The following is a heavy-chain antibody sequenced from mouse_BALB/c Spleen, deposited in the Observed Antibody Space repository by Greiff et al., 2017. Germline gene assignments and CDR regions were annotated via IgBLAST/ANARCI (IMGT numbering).Heavy chain of an antibody. J-gene: IGHJ2*01. CDR3: ERLRTGTDCYFDD. CDR2: FSSGGSYT. CDR1: GFTFSSYG. V-gene: IGHV5-6*01. D-gene: IGHD4-1*01. Sequence: EVQLVESGGDLVKPGGSLKLSCAASGFTFSSYGMSWVRPTPDKRLEWVATFSSGGSYTYYPDSVMGRFTISRDNAKNTLYLQMSSLKSEDTAMYNCERLRTGTDCYFDDRGEGNTRTVT.